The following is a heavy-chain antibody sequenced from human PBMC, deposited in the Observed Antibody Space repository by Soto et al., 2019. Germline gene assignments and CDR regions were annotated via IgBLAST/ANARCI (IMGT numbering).Heavy chain of an antibody. CDR1: GDSVSRSGSY. D-gene: IGHD1-1*01. J-gene: IGHJ5*02. CDR2: VYYGGTT. CDR3: ARPRVWIDPCSAS. V-gene: IGHV4-39*01. Sequence: SETRSLTCTVSGDSVSRSGSYWGWIRQPPGKGLEWIGSVYYGGTTSYNPSLKSRVTISVDASKNQFSLQLNSVTAADTAVYYCARPRVWIDPCSASWGQATLVTVPS.